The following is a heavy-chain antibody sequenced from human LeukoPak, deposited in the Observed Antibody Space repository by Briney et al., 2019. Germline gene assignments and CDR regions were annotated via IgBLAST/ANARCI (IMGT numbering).Heavy chain of an antibody. CDR3: VRDGPSWGLL. Sequence: SETLSLSCTVSGGSIGTYYWSWIRQPAGKGLEWIGRIFTTGGANYNPSLKSRVTMSLDTSKNLFSLKLNSVTAADTAVYYCVRDGPSWGLLWGQGALVTVSS. CDR2: IFTTGGA. D-gene: IGHD7-27*01. V-gene: IGHV4-4*07. J-gene: IGHJ4*02. CDR1: GGSIGTYY.